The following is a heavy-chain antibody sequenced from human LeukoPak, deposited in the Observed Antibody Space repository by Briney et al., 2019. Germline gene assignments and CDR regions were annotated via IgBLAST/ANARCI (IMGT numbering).Heavy chain of an antibody. J-gene: IGHJ4*02. CDR3: ARAHSSSSDPVAFDY. CDR2: ISSSSSYI. Sequence: GGSLRLSCAASGFTFSSYSMNWVRQAPGKGLEWVSSISSSSSYIYYADSVKGRFTISRDNAKNSLYLQMNSLRAEDTAVYYCARAHSSSSDPVAFDYWGQGTLVTVSS. V-gene: IGHV3-21*01. CDR1: GFTFSSYS. D-gene: IGHD6-6*01.